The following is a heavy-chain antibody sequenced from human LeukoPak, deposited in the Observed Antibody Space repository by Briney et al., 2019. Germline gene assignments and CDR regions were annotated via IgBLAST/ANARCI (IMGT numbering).Heavy chain of an antibody. Sequence: GGSLRLSCAASGFTFSSYAMSWVRQAPGKGLEWVSAISGSGGSTYYADSVKGRFTISRDNSKNTLYLQMNSLRAEDTAVYYCAREGLYDSSGSRGAFDIWGQGTMVTVSS. D-gene: IGHD3-22*01. CDR3: AREGLYDSSGSRGAFDI. J-gene: IGHJ3*02. V-gene: IGHV3-23*01. CDR1: GFTFSSYA. CDR2: ISGSGGST.